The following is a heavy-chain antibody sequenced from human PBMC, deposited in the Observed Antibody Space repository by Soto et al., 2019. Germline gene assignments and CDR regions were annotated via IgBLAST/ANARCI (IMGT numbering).Heavy chain of an antibody. J-gene: IGHJ5*02. CDR2: ISASGGLK. CDR1: GFTFTNYA. D-gene: IGHD1-26*01. V-gene: IGHV3-23*01. Sequence: EVQLSESGGDLRQPGGSLRLSCAASGFTFTNYAMTWVRQTPGKALEWVSGISASGGLKYYADSVQARFTVSRDNSKNILYLQIDNLRDEDTALYYCAREVGAPSGWLDPWGQGTQVTVSS. CDR3: AREVGAPSGWLDP.